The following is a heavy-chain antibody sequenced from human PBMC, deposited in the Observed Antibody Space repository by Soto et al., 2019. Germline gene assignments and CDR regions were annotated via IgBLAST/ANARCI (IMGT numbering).Heavy chain of an antibody. CDR3: ARHVVVVAATPAGRGFDY. V-gene: IGHV4-39*01. Sequence: QLQLQESGPGLVKPSETLSLTCTVSGGSISSSSYYWGWIRQPPGKGLEWIGSIYYSGSTYYNPSLKSRVTISVDTSKNQFSLKLSSVTAADTAVYYCARHVVVVAATPAGRGFDYWGQGTLVTVSS. CDR2: IYYSGST. CDR1: GGSISSSSYY. D-gene: IGHD2-15*01. J-gene: IGHJ4*02.